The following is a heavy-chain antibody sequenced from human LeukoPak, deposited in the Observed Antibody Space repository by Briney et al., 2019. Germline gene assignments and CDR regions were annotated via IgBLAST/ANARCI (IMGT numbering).Heavy chain of an antibody. Sequence: SETLSLTCTVSGGSISSYYWTWIRQPAGKGLEWIGHIYTSGTTNYNPSLKSRVTESLDTSKNQFELKLTSVTAADTAVYYCAREFSFWGQGTMVTVSS. CDR2: IYTSGTT. J-gene: IGHJ3*01. V-gene: IGHV4-4*07. CDR1: GGSISSYY. CDR3: AREFSF.